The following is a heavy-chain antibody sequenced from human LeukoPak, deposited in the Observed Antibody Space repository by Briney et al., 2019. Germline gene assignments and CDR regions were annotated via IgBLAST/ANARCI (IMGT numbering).Heavy chain of an antibody. CDR2: ISGSGGST. V-gene: IGHV3-23*01. CDR3: AKHPIHYYYGMDV. J-gene: IGHJ6*02. CDR1: GFTFSSYA. Sequence: GGSLRLSCAASGFTFSSYAMSWVRQAPGKGLEWVSAISGSGGSTYYADSVKGRFTISRDNSKNTLYLQVNSLRAEDTAVYYCAKHPIHYYYGMDVWGQGTTVTVSS.